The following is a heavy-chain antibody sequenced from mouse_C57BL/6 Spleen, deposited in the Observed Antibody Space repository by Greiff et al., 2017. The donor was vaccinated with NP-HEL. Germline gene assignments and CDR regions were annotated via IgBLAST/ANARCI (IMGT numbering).Heavy chain of an antibody. CDR2: ISSGSSTI. CDR3: ARIYYYGSSYLGYAMDY. J-gene: IGHJ4*01. D-gene: IGHD1-1*01. V-gene: IGHV5-17*01. CDR1: GFTFSDYG. Sequence: EVQGVESGGGLVKPGGSLKLSCAASGFTFSDYGMHWVRQAPEKGLEWVAYISSGSSTIYYADTVKGRFTISRDNAKITLFLQMTSLRSEDTAMYYCARIYYYGSSYLGYAMDYWGQGTSVTVSS.